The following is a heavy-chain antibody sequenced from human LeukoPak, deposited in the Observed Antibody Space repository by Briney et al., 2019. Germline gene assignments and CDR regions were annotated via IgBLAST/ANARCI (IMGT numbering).Heavy chain of an antibody. CDR2: ISYDGSNK. Sequence: GGSLRLSCAASGFTFSSYSMNWVRQAPGKGLEWVAVISYDGSNKYYADSVKGRFTISRDNSKNTLYLQMNSLRAEDTAVYYCAKSDGVDYDSSGYPDYWGQGTLVTVSS. D-gene: IGHD3-22*01. CDR1: GFTFSSYS. V-gene: IGHV3-30*18. CDR3: AKSDGVDYDSSGYPDY. J-gene: IGHJ4*02.